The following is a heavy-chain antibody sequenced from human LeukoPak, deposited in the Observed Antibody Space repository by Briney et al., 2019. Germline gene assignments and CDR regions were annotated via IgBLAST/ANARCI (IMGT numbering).Heavy chain of an antibody. CDR3: ARKGLRRNWFDP. V-gene: IGHV1-8*03. Sequence: ASVKVSXKASGYTFTSYDINWMRQATGQGLEWMGWMNPNSGNTGYAQKFQGRVTITRNTSISTAYMELSSLRSEDTAVYYCARKGLRRNWFDPWGQGTLVTVSS. CDR2: MNPNSGNT. J-gene: IGHJ5*02. CDR1: GYTFTSYD. D-gene: IGHD5-12*01.